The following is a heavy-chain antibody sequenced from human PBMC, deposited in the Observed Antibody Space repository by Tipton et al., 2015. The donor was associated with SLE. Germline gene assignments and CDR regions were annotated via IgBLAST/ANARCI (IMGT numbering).Heavy chain of an antibody. CDR3: ARRHSYESSGYSWYFDL. D-gene: IGHD3-22*01. Sequence: TLSLTCSVSGDSLSSNNYYWGWIRQSPAQGLEWIGSIYHSGSTYYTPSLESRVTISVDSSKNQFFLNLTSVTAADTAVYYCARRHSYESSGYSWYFDLWGRGTLVTVSS. CDR2: IYHSGST. V-gene: IGHV4-39*07. CDR1: GDSLSSNNYY. J-gene: IGHJ2*01.